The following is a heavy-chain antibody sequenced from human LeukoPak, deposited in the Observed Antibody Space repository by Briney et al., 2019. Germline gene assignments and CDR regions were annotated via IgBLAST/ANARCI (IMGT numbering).Heavy chain of an antibody. V-gene: IGHV1-8*01. D-gene: IGHD6-19*01. J-gene: IGHJ5*02. Sequence: EASVKVSCKASGYTFTSYDINWVRQATGQGLEWMGWMNPNSGNAGYAQKFQGRVTMTRNTSISTAYMELSSLRSEDTAVYYCAVIPGYSSGGFDPWGQGTLVTVSS. CDR2: MNPNSGNA. CDR3: AVIPGYSSGGFDP. CDR1: GYTFTSYD.